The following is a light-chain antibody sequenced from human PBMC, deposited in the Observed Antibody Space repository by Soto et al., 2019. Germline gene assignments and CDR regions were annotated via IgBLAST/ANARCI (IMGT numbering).Light chain of an antibody. CDR2: EVT. CDR1: TRDVGAYNF. CDR3: SSYAGSGTFVV. J-gene: IGLJ2*01. Sequence: QSALTQPPSASGSPGQSITISCTGTTRDVGAYNFDSWYRQLPGKAPKLLIYEVTKRPSGVPDRCSGSKSGNTASLTVSGLQAEDEADYYCSSYAGSGTFVVFGGGTKVTVL. V-gene: IGLV2-8*01.